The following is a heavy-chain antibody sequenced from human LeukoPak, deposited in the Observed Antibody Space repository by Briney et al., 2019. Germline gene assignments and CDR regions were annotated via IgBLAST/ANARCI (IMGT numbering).Heavy chain of an antibody. D-gene: IGHD6-13*01. CDR2: IYYSGST. CDR3: ARGQGVAAAQFDY. J-gene: IGHJ4*02. Sequence: SQTLSLTCTVSGGSIISSAYYWSWIRQPPGKGLEWIGYIYYSGSTYYNPSLKSRVTISLDTSKNQFSLKLSSVTAADTAVYYCARGQGVAAAQFDYWGQGTLVTVSS. CDR1: GGSIISSAYY. V-gene: IGHV4-30-4*08.